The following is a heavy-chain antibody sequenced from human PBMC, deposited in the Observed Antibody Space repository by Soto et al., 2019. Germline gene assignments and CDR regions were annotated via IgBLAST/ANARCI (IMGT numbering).Heavy chain of an antibody. Sequence: GASVKVSCKASGYTFTSYAMHWVRQAPGQRLEWKGWINAGNGNTNYADSVKGRFTIYRDNAKNTLYLQMNSLRAEDTAVYYCARGLFVDYWGQGTRVTVSS. D-gene: IGHD2-21*01. CDR3: ARGLFVDY. V-gene: IGHV1-3*01. J-gene: IGHJ4*02. CDR1: GYTFTSYA. CDR2: INAGNGNT.